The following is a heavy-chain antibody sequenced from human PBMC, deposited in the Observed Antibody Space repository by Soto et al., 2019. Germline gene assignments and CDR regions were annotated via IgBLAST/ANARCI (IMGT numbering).Heavy chain of an antibody. CDR3: ARDYSDYYDSSPMGWFDP. D-gene: IGHD3-22*01. Sequence: GASVKVSCKASGYTFTSYGISWVRQAPGQGLEWMGWISAYNGNTNYAQKLQGRVTMTTDTSTSTAYMELRSLRSDDTAVYYCARDYSDYYDSSPMGWFDPWGQGTQVTVYS. V-gene: IGHV1-18*01. CDR2: ISAYNGNT. CDR1: GYTFTSYG. J-gene: IGHJ5*02.